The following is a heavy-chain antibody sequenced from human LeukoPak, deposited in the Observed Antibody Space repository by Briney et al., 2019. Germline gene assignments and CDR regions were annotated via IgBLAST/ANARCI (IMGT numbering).Heavy chain of an antibody. J-gene: IGHJ3*02. D-gene: IGHD1-26*01. V-gene: IGHV3-53*01. CDR3: ARGLRSNLALVFDI. Sequence: GGSLRLSCAASGFTVSSNYMSWVRQAPGKGLEWVSIIYSVGSTYYADSVKGRFTISRDNSKNTLYLQMNSLRAEDTAVYYCARGLRSNLALVFDIWGQGTMVTVSA. CDR1: GFTVSSNY. CDR2: IYSVGST.